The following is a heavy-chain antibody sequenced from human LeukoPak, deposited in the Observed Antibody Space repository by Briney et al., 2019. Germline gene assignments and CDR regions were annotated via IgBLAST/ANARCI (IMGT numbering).Heavy chain of an antibody. D-gene: IGHD2-2*01. CDR2: ISGSGGST. J-gene: IGHJ4*02. CDR3: AKRSRYCSSTSCSITPFDY. Sequence: PGGSLRLSCAASGFTFSSYAMSWVRQAPGKGLEWVSAISGSGGSTYYADSVKGRFTTSRDNSKNTLYLQMNSLRAEDTAVYYCAKRSRYCSSTSCSITPFDYWGQGTLVTVSS. CDR1: GFTFSSYA. V-gene: IGHV3-23*01.